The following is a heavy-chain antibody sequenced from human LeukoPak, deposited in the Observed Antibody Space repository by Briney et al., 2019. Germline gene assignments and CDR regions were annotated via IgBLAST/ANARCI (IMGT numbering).Heavy chain of an antibody. CDR2: IKQDGSEK. CDR3: ARLSGSYRAFDI. J-gene: IGHJ3*02. D-gene: IGHD3-10*01. V-gene: IGHV3-7*01. Sequence: GGSLRLSCAASGFTFSNYSMNWVRQAPGKGLEWVANIKQDGSEKYYVDSVKGRFTISRDNAKNSLYLQMNSLRAEDTAVYYCARLSGSYRAFDIWGQGTMVTVSS. CDR1: GFTFSNYS.